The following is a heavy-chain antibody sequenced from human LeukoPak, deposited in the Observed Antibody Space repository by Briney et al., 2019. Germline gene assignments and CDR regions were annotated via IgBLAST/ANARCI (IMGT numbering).Heavy chain of an antibody. CDR1: GGSFSGYY. V-gene: IGHV4-34*01. Sequence: PSETLSLTCAVYGGSFSGYYWSWIRQPPGKGLEWIGEINHSGSTNYNPSLKSRVTISVDTSKNQFSLKLSSVTAADTAVYYCARGFRRYYGSGSYPPPYYYYGMDVWGQGTTVTVSS. CDR3: ARGFRRYYGSGSYPPPYYYYGMDV. D-gene: IGHD3-10*01. CDR2: INHSGST. J-gene: IGHJ6*02.